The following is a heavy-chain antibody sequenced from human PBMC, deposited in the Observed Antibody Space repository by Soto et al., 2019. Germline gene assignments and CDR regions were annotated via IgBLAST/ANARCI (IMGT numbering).Heavy chain of an antibody. CDR1: GFTFTSSA. CDR3: AAEGVGATGGYYYYGMDV. J-gene: IGHJ6*02. D-gene: IGHD1-26*01. V-gene: IGHV1-58*01. CDR2: IVVGSGNT. Sequence: SVKVSCKASGFTFTSSAVQWVRQARGQRLEWIGWIVVGSGNTNYAQKFQERVTITRDMSTSTAYMELSSLRSEDTAVYYCAAEGVGATGGYYYYGMDVWGQGTTVTV.